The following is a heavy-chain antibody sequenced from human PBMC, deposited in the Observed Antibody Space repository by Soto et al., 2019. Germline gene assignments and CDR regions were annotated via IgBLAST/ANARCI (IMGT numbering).Heavy chain of an antibody. Sequence: WGSLRLSCAASGFTFISYSINCFRHSPLKGLEWVSSISSSSSYIYYADSVKGRFTISRDNAKNSLYLQMNSLRAEDTAVYYCARNQYCSSTSCWSGMDVWGQGTTVTVSS. D-gene: IGHD2-2*01. CDR3: ARNQYCSSTSCWSGMDV. J-gene: IGHJ6*02. CDR1: GFTFISYS. V-gene: IGHV3-21*01. CDR2: ISSSSSYI.